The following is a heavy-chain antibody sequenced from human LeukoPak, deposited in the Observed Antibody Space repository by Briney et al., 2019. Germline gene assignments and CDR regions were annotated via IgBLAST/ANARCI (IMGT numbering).Heavy chain of an antibody. Sequence: GGSLRLSCAASGFTFSSYSMNWVRQAPGKGLEWVSSISSSSSYIYYADSVKGRFTISRDNAKNSLYLQMNSLRAEDTAVYYCARAIVGATTGAFDIWGQGTMVTVSS. CDR3: ARAIVGATTGAFDI. D-gene: IGHD1-26*01. CDR2: ISSSSSYI. V-gene: IGHV3-21*01. CDR1: GFTFSSYS. J-gene: IGHJ3*02.